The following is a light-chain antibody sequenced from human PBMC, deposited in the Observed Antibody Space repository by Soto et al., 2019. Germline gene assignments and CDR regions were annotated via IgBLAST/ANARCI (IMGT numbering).Light chain of an antibody. CDR2: GNN. Sequence: QAVVTQPPSVSGAPGQRVTISCTGTNSNIGADYGVQWYQQFPGTAPKLLIYGNNNRPSGVSDRFSGSKSATSASLAITGLQPGDEADYYCQSYDINLVGLVFGAGTKLTVL. CDR1: NSNIGADYG. CDR3: QSYDINLVGLV. V-gene: IGLV1-40*01. J-gene: IGLJ3*02.